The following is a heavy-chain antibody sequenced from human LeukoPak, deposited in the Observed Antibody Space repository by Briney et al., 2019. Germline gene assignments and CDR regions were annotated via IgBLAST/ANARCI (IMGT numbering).Heavy chain of an antibody. D-gene: IGHD6-19*01. CDR2: IYYSGST. CDR1: GGSNSSYY. J-gene: IGHJ4*02. Sequence: SETLSLTCTVSGGSNSSYYWSWIRQPPGKGLEWIGYIYYSGSTNYNPSLKSRVTISVDTSKNQFSLKLSSVTAADTAVYYCASSVAGRAAYDYWGQGTLVTVSS. CDR3: ASSVAGRAAYDY. V-gene: IGHV4-59*01.